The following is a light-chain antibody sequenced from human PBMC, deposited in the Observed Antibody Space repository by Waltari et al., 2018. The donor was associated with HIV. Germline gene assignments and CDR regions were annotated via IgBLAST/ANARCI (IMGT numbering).Light chain of an antibody. CDR1: SSDVGGYNY. CDR2: EVI. CDR3: QQYYSTPLT. V-gene: IGLV2-8*01. Sequence: QSALTQPPSASGSPGQSVTISCSGTSSDVGGYNYVSWHQRHPGKAPKLLIYEVIKRPSGVPDRFFGSKSGNTASLTVSGLQAEDVAVYYCQQYYSTPLTFGGGTK. J-gene: IGLJ2*01.